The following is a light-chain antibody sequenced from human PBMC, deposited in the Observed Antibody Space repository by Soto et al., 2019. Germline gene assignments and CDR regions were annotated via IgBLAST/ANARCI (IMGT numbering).Light chain of an antibody. Sequence: QSVLTQPASVSGSPGQSITISCTGTSSDVGGYDYVSWYQQHPGKAPKLMIYDVSNRPSGVSNRFSGSKSGNTASLTISGLQAKDEADYYCSSYTSSNTLVVFGGGTKLTVL. CDR2: DVS. J-gene: IGLJ2*01. V-gene: IGLV2-14*03. CDR3: SSYTSSNTLVV. CDR1: SSDVGGYDY.